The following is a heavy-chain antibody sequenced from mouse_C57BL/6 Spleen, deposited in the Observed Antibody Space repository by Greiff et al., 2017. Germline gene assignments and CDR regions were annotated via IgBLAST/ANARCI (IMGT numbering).Heavy chain of an antibody. J-gene: IGHJ4*01. CDR3: ASGNYGYFLDY. CDR2: IYPRDGST. CDR1: GYTFTDHT. Sequence: QVQLQQSDAELVKPGASVKISCTVSGYTFTDHTIHWMKQRPEQGLEWIGYIYPRDGSTKYNEKFKGKATLTAYKSSTTAYMQLNSLTSEASAVYFCASGNYGYFLDYWGQGTSVTVYS. V-gene: IGHV1-78*01. D-gene: IGHD2-2*01.